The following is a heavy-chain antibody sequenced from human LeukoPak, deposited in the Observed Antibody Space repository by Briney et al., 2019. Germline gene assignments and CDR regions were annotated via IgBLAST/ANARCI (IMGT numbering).Heavy chain of an antibody. V-gene: IGHV3-23*01. CDR3: AKDRYSSGYYYFDY. Sequence: PGGSLRLSCAASGFIFSSYAMSWFRQAPGKGLEWVSGISGSGSSTYYADSVKGRFTISRGNSKNTLYLQMNSLRAEDTALYFCAKDRYSSGYYYFDYWGQGTLVTVSS. CDR2: ISGSGSST. CDR1: GFIFSSYA. D-gene: IGHD6-19*01. J-gene: IGHJ4*02.